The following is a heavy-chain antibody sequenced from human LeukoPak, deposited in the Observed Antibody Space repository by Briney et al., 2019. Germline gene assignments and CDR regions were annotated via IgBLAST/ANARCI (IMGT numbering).Heavy chain of an antibody. Sequence: GGSLRLSCAASGFTFSSYNLYWVRQAPGKGLEWVSSSVTSGSTYYADSVRGRFTISRDNAKNLLYLQMSSLSVEDTAVYYCATKMHGPFDHWGQGTLVTVSS. CDR1: GFTFSSYN. J-gene: IGHJ5*02. CDR2: SVTSGST. V-gene: IGHV3-21*01. CDR3: ATKMHGPFDH.